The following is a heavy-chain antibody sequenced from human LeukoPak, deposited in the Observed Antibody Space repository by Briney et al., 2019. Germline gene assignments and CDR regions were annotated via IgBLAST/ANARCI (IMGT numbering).Heavy chain of an antibody. J-gene: IGHJ4*02. V-gene: IGHV3-33*01. Sequence: GGSLRLSCAASGFTFSSYAMSWVRQAPGKGLEWVAVIWYDGSNKYYADSVKGRFTISRDNSKNTLYLQMNSLRAEDTAVYYCARERGPYDFWSGYYLWGQGTLVTVSS. CDR1: GFTFSSYA. CDR2: IWYDGSNK. CDR3: ARERGPYDFWSGYYL. D-gene: IGHD3-3*01.